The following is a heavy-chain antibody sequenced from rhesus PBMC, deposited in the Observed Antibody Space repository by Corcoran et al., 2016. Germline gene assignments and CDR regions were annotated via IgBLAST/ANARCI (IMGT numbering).Heavy chain of an antibody. D-gene: IGHD3-3*01. V-gene: IGHV4S10*01. CDR3: AREEYLDGLSRAPFDC. Sequence: QVQLQESGPGVVKPSETLSLTCAVSGGSICDSYRWSWIRQPPGKGLEWIGYIYGVNTSTNYNPSLQRRVTMSIDPSKNQFSVKLSSVTAADAAGYYCAREEYLDGLSRAPFDCWGQGVLVTVSS. J-gene: IGHJ4*01. CDR2: IYGVNTST. CDR1: GGSICDSYR.